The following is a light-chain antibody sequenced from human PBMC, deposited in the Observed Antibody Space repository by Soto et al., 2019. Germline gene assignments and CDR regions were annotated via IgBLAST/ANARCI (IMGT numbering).Light chain of an antibody. Sequence: SLAAVSVTTEERATLSCRASQSVSSNFAWYQQKPGQAPRLLIYGASSRATGIPDRFSGSGSGTEFTLTIFSLQSEDSAVYYCQQYNTWSLTFAQG. CDR1: QSVSSN. CDR3: QQYNTWSLT. J-gene: IGKJ2*01. CDR2: GAS. V-gene: IGKV3D-15*01.